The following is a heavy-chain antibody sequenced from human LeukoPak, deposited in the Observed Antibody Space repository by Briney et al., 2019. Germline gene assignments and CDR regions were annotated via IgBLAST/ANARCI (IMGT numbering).Heavy chain of an antibody. CDR1: GGSTSGYY. D-gene: IGHD6-19*01. V-gene: IGHV4-59*12. Sequence: PSETLSLTCSVSGGSTSGYYWSWIRQPPGKGLEWIGYFYYSGSTNYNPSLKSRVTMSVDTSKNQFSLKLSSVTAADTAVYYCARAPEGYSSGWYDYWGQGTLVTVSS. J-gene: IGHJ4*02. CDR2: FYYSGST. CDR3: ARAPEGYSSGWYDY.